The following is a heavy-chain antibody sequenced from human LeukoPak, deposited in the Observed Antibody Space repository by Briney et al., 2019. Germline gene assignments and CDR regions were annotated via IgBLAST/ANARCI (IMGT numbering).Heavy chain of an antibody. CDR3: ARDMSTRVTPISYAFDV. J-gene: IGHJ3*01. CDR1: ENTFTNYY. Sequence: GASVKASCKASENTFTNYYMHWVRQAPGQGLEWLGIINPNGDRTNYAQTFQGRVTMTRDTSTTTVYMELSSLRSEDTAVYYCARDMSTRVTPISYAFDVWGQGTMVTVSS. V-gene: IGHV1-46*01. CDR2: INPNGDRT. D-gene: IGHD4-23*01.